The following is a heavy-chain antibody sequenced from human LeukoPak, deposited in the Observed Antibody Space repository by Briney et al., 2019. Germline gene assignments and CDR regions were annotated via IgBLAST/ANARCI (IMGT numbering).Heavy chain of an antibody. J-gene: IGHJ4*02. Sequence: PGGSLRLSCAASGFTFSNAWMSWVRQAPGKGLEWVGRIKSKTDGGTTDYAAPVKGRFTISRDDSKNPLYLKMNSLKTENTAVYYCTTGAFYYGWGNFDYGGRGPRVTVSS. CDR2: IKSKTDGGTT. D-gene: IGHD3-10*01. CDR1: GFTFSNAW. V-gene: IGHV3-15*01. CDR3: TTGAFYYGWGNFDY.